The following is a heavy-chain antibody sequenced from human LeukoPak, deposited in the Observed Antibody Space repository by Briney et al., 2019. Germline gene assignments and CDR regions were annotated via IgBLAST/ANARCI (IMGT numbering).Heavy chain of an antibody. Sequence: PGGSLRLSCAASGFPFRDYVMSWVRQAPGKGLEWVSSICSSSSYIYYADSVMGRFTISRDNAKNSLYLQMNSLRAEDTAVYYCARDRTAVRVLDYWGQGTLVTVSS. J-gene: IGHJ4*02. CDR1: GFPFRDYV. CDR3: ARDRTAVRVLDY. CDR2: ICSSSSYI. V-gene: IGHV3-21*01. D-gene: IGHD4-11*01.